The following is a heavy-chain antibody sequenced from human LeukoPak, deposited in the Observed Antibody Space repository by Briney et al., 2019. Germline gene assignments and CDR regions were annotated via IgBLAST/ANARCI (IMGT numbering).Heavy chain of an antibody. CDR3: ARAYDILTSYSSNSHFDY. CDR2: ISSSSSYI. J-gene: IGHJ4*02. CDR1: GFTFSSYS. D-gene: IGHD3-9*01. Sequence: GGSLRLSCAASGFTFSSYSMNWVRQAPGKGLEWVSSISSSSSYIYYADSVKGRFTISRDNAKNSLYLQMSSLRAEDTAVYYCARAYDILTSYSSNSHFDYWGQGTLVTVSS. V-gene: IGHV3-21*01.